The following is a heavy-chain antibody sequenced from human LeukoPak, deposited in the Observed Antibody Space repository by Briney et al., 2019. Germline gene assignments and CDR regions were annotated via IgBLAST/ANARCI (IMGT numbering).Heavy chain of an antibody. CDR1: GFTLSTAS. J-gene: IGHJ1*01. V-gene: IGHV3-48*04. D-gene: IGHD3-3*01. Sequence: GGSLRLSCAASGFTLSTASMNWVRQAPGKGLEWISYIDRSSNTIYYADSVKGRFTISRDSAKNSLYLQMNSLRTEDTAVYYCARDRLEWIGYYTLQHWGQGTLVTVSS. CDR2: IDRSSNTI. CDR3: ARDRLEWIGYYTLQH.